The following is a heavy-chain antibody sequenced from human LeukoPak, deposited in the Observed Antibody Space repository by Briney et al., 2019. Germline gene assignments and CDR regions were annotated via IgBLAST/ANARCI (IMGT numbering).Heavy chain of an antibody. CDR1: GFTLADYT. V-gene: IGHV3-43*01. CDR2: ISWDVGGT. CDR3: ARDGTPIYSSGWVYMDV. Sequence: RGSLRLSSAASGFTLADYTTHWVRQAPEEGLECVSLISWDVGGTYYTDSVKGRFTISRDNAKNSLYLQMNSLRGEDTAVYYCARDGTPIYSSGWVYMDVWGKGTTVTISS. D-gene: IGHD6-25*01. J-gene: IGHJ6*04.